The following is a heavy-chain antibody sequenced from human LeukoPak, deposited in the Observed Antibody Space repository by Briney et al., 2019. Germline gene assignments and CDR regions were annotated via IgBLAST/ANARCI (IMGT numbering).Heavy chain of an antibody. V-gene: IGHV1-46*01. D-gene: IGHD6-19*01. CDR1: GYTFTSYY. Sequence: ASVKVSCKASGYTFTSYYMHWVRQAPGQGLEWMGIINPSGGSTSYAQKFQGRVTMTRDTSTSTVYMELSSLRSEDTAVYYCARVLYSSGWYSRGDYWGQGTLVTVSS. CDR3: ARVLYSSGWYSRGDY. J-gene: IGHJ4*02. CDR2: INPSGGST.